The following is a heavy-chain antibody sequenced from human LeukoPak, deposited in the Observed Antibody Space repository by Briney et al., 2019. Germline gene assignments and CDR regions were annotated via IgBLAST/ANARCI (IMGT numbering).Heavy chain of an antibody. CDR3: AGRPDTAIVPIFDY. Sequence: GASVKVSCKASGYTFTGYFLHWVRKAPGQGLEWMGWINPNSGGTNYAEKFQGRVTMTGDTTISTAYMELSRLSSDDTAIYYCAGRPDTAIVPIFDYWGQGTLVTVSS. D-gene: IGHD5-18*01. J-gene: IGHJ4*02. V-gene: IGHV1-2*02. CDR1: GYTFTGYF. CDR2: INPNSGGT.